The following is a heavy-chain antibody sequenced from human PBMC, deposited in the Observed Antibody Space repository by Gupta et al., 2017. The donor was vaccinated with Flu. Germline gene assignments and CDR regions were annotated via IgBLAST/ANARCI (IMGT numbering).Heavy chain of an antibody. V-gene: IGHV4-34*01. Sequence: QVQLQQWGAGLLKPSETLSLTCAVYGGSFSGYYWSWIRQPPGKGLEWIGEINHSGSTNYNPSLKSRVTISVDTSKNQFSLKLSSVTAADTAVYYCARGSGWTSRSVYGMDVWGQGTTVTVSS. D-gene: IGHD6-19*01. CDR1: GGSFSGYY. J-gene: IGHJ6*02. CDR3: ARGSGWTSRSVYGMDV. CDR2: INHSGST.